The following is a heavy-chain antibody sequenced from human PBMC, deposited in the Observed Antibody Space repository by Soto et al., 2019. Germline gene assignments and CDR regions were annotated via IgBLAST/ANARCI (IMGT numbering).Heavy chain of an antibody. J-gene: IGHJ6*02. V-gene: IGHV4-4*07. CDR3: ARGIAVAGDLIYYYYGMDV. CDR2: IYTSGST. CDR1: GGSISSYY. D-gene: IGHD6-19*01. Sequence: SETLSLTCTVSGGSISSYYWSWIRQPAGKGLEWIGRIYTSGSTNYNPSLKSRVTMSVDTSKNQFSLKLSSVTAADTAVYYCARGIAVAGDLIYYYYGMDVWGQGTTVTVSS.